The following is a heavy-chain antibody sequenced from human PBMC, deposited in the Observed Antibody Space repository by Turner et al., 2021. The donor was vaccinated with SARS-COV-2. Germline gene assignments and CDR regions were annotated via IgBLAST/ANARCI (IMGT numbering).Heavy chain of an antibody. Sequence: VQLLGSGGGLVQRGGSLRLSCAASGFTFSSYAMNWVRQARGKGLEGVSAISGSGGNTFYADSVKGRFTISRDNSKNTLYMKMNSLRAEDTAVYYCAKGYSYDLDPWGQGTLVTVSS. CDR2: ISGSGGNT. CDR1: GFTFSSYA. J-gene: IGHJ5*02. V-gene: IGHV3-23*01. D-gene: IGHD5-18*01. CDR3: AKGYSYDLDP.